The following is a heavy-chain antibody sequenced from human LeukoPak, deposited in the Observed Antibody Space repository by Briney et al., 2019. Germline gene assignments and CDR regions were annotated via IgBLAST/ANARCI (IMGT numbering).Heavy chain of an antibody. V-gene: IGHV3-33*01. CDR3: ARDAHSLGSLAWFDP. Sequence: GGSLRLSCAASGFTFSSYGMHWVRQAPGKGLEWVAVIWYDGSNKYYADSVKGRFTISRDNSKNTLYLQMNSLRAEDTAVYYCARDAHSLGSLAWFDPWGQGTLVTVSS. D-gene: IGHD3-10*01. CDR2: IWYDGSNK. J-gene: IGHJ5*02. CDR1: GFTFSSYG.